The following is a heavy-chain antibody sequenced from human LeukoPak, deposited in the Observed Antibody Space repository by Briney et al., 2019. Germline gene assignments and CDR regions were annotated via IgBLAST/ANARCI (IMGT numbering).Heavy chain of an antibody. Sequence: GGSLRLSCAASGFTFSSYAMSWVRQAPGKGLEWVSAISGSGGSTYYADSVKGRFTISRDNSKNTLYLQMNSLRAEDTAVYYCAKDRTVLRYFDWLPFDYWGQGTLVTVSS. CDR2: ISGSGGST. D-gene: IGHD3-9*01. J-gene: IGHJ4*02. V-gene: IGHV3-23*01. CDR1: GFTFSSYA. CDR3: AKDRTVLRYFDWLPFDY.